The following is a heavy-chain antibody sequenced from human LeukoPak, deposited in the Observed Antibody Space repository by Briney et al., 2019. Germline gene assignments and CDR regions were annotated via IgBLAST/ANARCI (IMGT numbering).Heavy chain of an antibody. CDR3: AREAAIVVVVAASY. J-gene: IGHJ4*02. D-gene: IGHD2-15*01. V-gene: IGHV1-3*01. CDR2: INAGNGNT. CDR1: GYTFTSYA. Sequence: ASVKVSCKASGYTFTSYAMHWVCQAPGQRLEWMGWINAGNGNTKYSQKFQGRVTITRDTSASTAHMELSSLRSEDTAVYYCAREAAIVVVVAASYWGQGTLVTVSS.